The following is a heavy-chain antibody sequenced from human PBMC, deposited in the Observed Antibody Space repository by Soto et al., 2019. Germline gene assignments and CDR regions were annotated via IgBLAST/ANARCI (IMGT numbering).Heavy chain of an antibody. CDR2: INHRGSP. Sequence: SETLSLTRAVSGGYFSGYYWSWIRQPPGKGLEWIGEINHRGSPNYNPSLRSRVTISVHTSKNQFSLKLSSVTAADTAVYYCARSQHAAGPYYFDYWRQGTLVTVSS. CDR3: ARSQHAAGPYYFDY. D-gene: IGHD2-2*01. J-gene: IGHJ4*02. CDR1: GGYFSGYY. V-gene: IGHV4-34*01.